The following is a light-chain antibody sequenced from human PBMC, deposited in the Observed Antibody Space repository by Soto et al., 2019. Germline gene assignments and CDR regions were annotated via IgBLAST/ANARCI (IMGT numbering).Light chain of an antibody. Sequence: DIQLTQSPSFLSASVGDRVTITCRASQGINNYLAWYQQKPGKAPKLLVFAASTLQSGVPSRFTGSGSVTEFTLTISSLQPEDCATYYCQQLKSYPATFGGGTKVEIK. CDR2: AAS. J-gene: IGKJ4*01. CDR1: QGINNY. V-gene: IGKV1-9*01. CDR3: QQLKSYPAT.